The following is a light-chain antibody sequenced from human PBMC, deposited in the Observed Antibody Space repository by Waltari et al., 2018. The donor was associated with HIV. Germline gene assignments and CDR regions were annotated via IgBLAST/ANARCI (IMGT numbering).Light chain of an antibody. J-gene: IGKJ4*01. CDR2: GAA. CDR3: QQYGSSPLT. CDR1: QSVSSSY. Sequence: EIVLTQSPGTLSLSPGERGTPSCRASQSVSSSYLAWYQQKPGQAPRLLIYGAASRATGIPDRFSGSGSGTDFTLTISRLEPEDFAVYYCQQYGSSPLTFGGGTKVEIK. V-gene: IGKV3-20*01.